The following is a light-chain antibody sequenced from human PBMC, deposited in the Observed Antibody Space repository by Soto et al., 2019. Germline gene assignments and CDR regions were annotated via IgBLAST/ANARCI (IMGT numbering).Light chain of an antibody. CDR2: TDS. CDR1: RSNIGSNA. J-gene: IGLJ2*01. CDR3: ATWDDSLNGRV. V-gene: IGLV1-44*01. Sequence: QAVVTQPPSVSGTPGQRVTISCSGSRSNIGSNAVNWYQQFPGAAPKLLIYTDSQRPSGVPDRISGAKSATSASLAISGLQSDDEAFYYCATWDDSLNGRVFGGGTKLTVL.